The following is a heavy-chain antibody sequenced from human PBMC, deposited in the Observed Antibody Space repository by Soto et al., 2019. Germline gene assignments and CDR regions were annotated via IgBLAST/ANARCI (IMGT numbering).Heavy chain of an antibody. J-gene: IGHJ3*02. D-gene: IGHD3-3*01. CDR1: GYTFTSYA. Sequence: GASVKVSCKASGYTFTSYAMHWVRQAPGQRLEWMGWINAGNGNTKYSQKFQGRVTITRDTSASTAYMELSSLRSEDTAVYYCARDGPPRNYDFWSGYYGNHDAFDIWGQGTMVTVSS. V-gene: IGHV1-3*01. CDR3: ARDGPPRNYDFWSGYYGNHDAFDI. CDR2: INAGNGNT.